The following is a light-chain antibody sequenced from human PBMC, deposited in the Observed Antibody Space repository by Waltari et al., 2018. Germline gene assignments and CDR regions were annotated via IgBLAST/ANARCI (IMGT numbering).Light chain of an antibody. CDR1: IVAVNSGHY. V-gene: IGLV7-46*01. Sequence: QAVVTQEPSLTVSPGGTVTLTCGSRIVAVNSGHYPYWFQQKPGQAPRTLIYDTSNKHSWTPARFSGSILGGKAALTLSGAQPEDEADYYCLVSYTGVGVFGGGTKLTVL. CDR3: LVSYTGVGV. J-gene: IGLJ2*01. CDR2: DTS.